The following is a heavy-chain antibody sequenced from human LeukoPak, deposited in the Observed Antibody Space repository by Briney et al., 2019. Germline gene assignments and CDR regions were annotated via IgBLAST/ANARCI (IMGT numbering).Heavy chain of an antibody. J-gene: IGHJ4*02. CDR3: AREGPRGNSQFDY. Sequence: GGSLRLSCAASGFTFSSYGMHWVRQAPGKGLEWVALIWYDGSNKYYADSVKGRLTISRDNSKNTLYLQMNSLRAEDTAVYYCAREGPRGNSQFDYWGQGTLVTVSP. CDR1: GFTFSSYG. V-gene: IGHV3-33*08. D-gene: IGHD2/OR15-2a*01. CDR2: IWYDGSNK.